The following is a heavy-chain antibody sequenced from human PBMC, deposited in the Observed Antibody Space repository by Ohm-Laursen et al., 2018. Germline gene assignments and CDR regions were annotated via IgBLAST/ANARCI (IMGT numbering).Heavy chain of an antibody. Sequence: SLRLSCAASGFTFDDYAMHWVRQAPGKGLEWVSGISWNSGSIGYADSVKGRFTISRDNAKNSLYLQMNSLRSDDTAVYYCARESDSGRDFDYWGQGTLVTVSS. V-gene: IGHV3-9*01. CDR2: ISWNSGSI. D-gene: IGHD1-26*01. CDR1: GFTFDDYA. CDR3: ARESDSGRDFDY. J-gene: IGHJ4*02.